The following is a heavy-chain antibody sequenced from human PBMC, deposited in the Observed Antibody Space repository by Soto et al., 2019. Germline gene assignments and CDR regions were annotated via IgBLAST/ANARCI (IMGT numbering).Heavy chain of an antibody. J-gene: IGHJ6*02. Sequence: QVQVVQSGDEVKETGASVRVSCKTSGYSFTAYGISWVRQAPGQGLEWMGWISCYNGKTKYAQKVQGRVTMTTETTTNKEYNQLRSLRADDKAIYYCARDAPPPELLYLELNKYEYNGMDVWGQGTTVNVSS. D-gene: IGHD3-3*01. CDR2: ISCYNGKT. CDR3: ARDAPPPELLYLELNKYEYNGMDV. V-gene: IGHV1-18*01. CDR1: GYSFTAYG.